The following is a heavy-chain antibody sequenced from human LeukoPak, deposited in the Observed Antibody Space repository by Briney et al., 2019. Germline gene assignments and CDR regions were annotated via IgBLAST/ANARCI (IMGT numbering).Heavy chain of an antibody. Sequence: SETLSLTCAVSGYSISSGYYWGWIRQPPGKGLEWIGSIYYSGSTYYNPSLKSRVTISVDTSKNQFSLKLSSVTAADTAVYYCARLRSGSPCAHYWYFDLWGRGTLVTVSS. CDR2: IYYSGST. CDR3: ARLRSGSPCAHYWYFDL. D-gene: IGHD1-26*01. J-gene: IGHJ2*01. CDR1: GYSISSGYY. V-gene: IGHV4-38-2*01.